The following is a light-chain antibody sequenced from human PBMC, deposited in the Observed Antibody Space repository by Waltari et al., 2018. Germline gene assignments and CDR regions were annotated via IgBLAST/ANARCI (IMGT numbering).Light chain of an antibody. CDR2: KVS. J-gene: IGKJ1*01. CDR3: QQYEGYPWT. CDR1: HNINQW. V-gene: IGKV1-5*03. Sequence: DLQMTQSPSTLSASVGDSITITCRASHNINQWLAWYQQKPGKAPKLLMYKVSSLATGVSSRFSGSGSGTEFTLSISSLQSDDIATYYCQQYEGYPWTFGQGTKVEIK.